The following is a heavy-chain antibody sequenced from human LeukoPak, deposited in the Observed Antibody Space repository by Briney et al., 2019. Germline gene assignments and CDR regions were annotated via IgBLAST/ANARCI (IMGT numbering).Heavy chain of an antibody. J-gene: IGHJ4*02. CDR1: GDSFNEYY. CDR3: ARDGGLQSHFDY. Sequence: PSETLSLTCSVFGDSFNEYYWNWVRQPPGKGLQCIGYIYHNGNSNYNPSLKGRLTISVDTAKNQFSLKLTSVTAADTAVYYCARDGGLQSHFDYWGQGALVTVSS. D-gene: IGHD5-24*01. V-gene: IGHV4-59*01. CDR2: IYHNGNS.